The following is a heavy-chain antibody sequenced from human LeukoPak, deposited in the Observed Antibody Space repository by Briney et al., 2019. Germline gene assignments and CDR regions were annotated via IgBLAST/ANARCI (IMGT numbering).Heavy chain of an antibody. CDR3: AKGATTVTDN. J-gene: IGHJ4*02. D-gene: IGHD4-17*01. V-gene: IGHV3-30*18. CDR2: ISYDGSNK. Sequence: PGGSLRLSCAASGFTFSSYGMHWVRQAPGKGLEWVAVISYDGSNKYYADSVKGRSTISRDNSKNTLYLQMNILRAEDTAVYYCAKGATTVTDNWGQGNLVTVSS. CDR1: GFTFSSYG.